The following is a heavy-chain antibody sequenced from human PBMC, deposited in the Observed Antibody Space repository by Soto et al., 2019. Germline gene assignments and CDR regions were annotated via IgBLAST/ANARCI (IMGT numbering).Heavy chain of an antibody. D-gene: IGHD6-19*01. CDR3: ARGLITGSHYSGGWYYFDS. V-gene: IGHV4-30-2*01. J-gene: IGHJ4*02. CDR2: INHSGST. Sequence: PSETLSLTCAVSGGSISSGDYSWNWIRQPPGKGLEWIGDINHSGSTNYNPSLKSRVTISVDTSNSQFSLELSSVTAADTAVYYCARGLITGSHYSGGWYYFDSWGQGTQVTVSS. CDR1: GGSISSGDYS.